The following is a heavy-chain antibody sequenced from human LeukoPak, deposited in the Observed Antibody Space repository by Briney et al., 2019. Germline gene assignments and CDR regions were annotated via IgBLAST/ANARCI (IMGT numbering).Heavy chain of an antibody. CDR3: ARIHGYSTGWYYFDY. D-gene: IGHD6-19*01. CDR2: ISADATTI. CDR1: GFTFSDYY. J-gene: IGHJ4*02. Sequence: GGSLRLSCAASGFTFSDYYMSWLRQAPGKGLEWVSYISADATTIYQADSVKGRFTISRDNAKNSLYPQMNSLPAEDTAVYYCARIHGYSTGWYYFDYWGQGTLVTVSS. V-gene: IGHV3-11*01.